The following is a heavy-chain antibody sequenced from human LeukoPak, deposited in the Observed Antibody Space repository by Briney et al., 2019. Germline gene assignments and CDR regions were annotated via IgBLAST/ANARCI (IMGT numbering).Heavy chain of an antibody. CDR3: ARNGGYSYGSSLTRGAFDI. Sequence: GASVKVSYKASGGTFSSYAISWVRQAPGQGLEWMARIIPIFGTANYAQKFQGRVTITTDESTSTAYMELSSLRSEDTAVYYCARNGGYSYGSSLTRGAFDIWGQGTMVTVSS. CDR2: IIPIFGTA. V-gene: IGHV1-69*05. CDR1: GGTFSSYA. J-gene: IGHJ3*02. D-gene: IGHD5-18*01.